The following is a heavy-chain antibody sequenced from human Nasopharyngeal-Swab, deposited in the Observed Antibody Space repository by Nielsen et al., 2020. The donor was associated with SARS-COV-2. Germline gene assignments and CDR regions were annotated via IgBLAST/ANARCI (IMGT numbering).Heavy chain of an antibody. CDR1: GFTSDDYA. CDR3: AKEGPYGSGTTYYYYGMDV. J-gene: IGHJ6*02. V-gene: IGHV3-9*02. CDR2: ISWNSGSI. D-gene: IGHD3-10*01. Sequence: GGSLRLSSAASGFTSDDYAMHWVRQAPGKGLEWVSGISWNSGSIGYADSVKGRFTISRDNAKNSLYLQMNSLRAEDTALYYCAKEGPYGSGTTYYYYGMDVWGQGTTVTVSS.